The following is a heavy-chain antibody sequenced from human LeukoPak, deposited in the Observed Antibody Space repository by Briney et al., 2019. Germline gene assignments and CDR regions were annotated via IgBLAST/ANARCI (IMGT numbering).Heavy chain of an antibody. CDR2: NYYSGTT. V-gene: IGHV4-39*01. D-gene: IGHD4-17*01. J-gene: IGHJ6*02. CDR3: ASPLDYGAELDV. Sequence: SETLSLTCTVSGGSISSSSYYWGWIRQPPGKGLEWIGSNYYSGTTYYNPSLKSRVTISVDTSKNQFSLKLSSVTAADTAVYYCASPLDYGAELDVWGQGTTVTVSS. CDR1: GGSISSSSYY.